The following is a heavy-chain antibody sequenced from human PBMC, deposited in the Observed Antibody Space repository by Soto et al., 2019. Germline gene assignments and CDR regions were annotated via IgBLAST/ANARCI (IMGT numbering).Heavy chain of an antibody. D-gene: IGHD2-21*02. CDR1: GGSISSSSYY. J-gene: IGHJ6*02. V-gene: IGHV4-39*01. CDR2: IYYSGST. CDR3: ASGIVVVTARGDYYYYGMDV. Sequence: QLQLQESGPGLVKPSETLSLTCTVSGGSISSSSYYWGWIRQPPGKGLEWIGSIYYSGSTYDNPSLQRRCNIPVGTSTPQFSLKLSSVTAADTAVYYCASGIVVVTARGDYYYYGMDVWGQGTTVTVSS.